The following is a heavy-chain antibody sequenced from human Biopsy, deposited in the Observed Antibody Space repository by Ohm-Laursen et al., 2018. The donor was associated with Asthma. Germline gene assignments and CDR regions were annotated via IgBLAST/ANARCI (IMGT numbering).Heavy chain of an antibody. V-gene: IGHV4-39*01. CDR3: ARHWNWGSFFDY. Sequence: TLSLTCRLSSGSGGYMRSGNYSWGWIRQPPGKGLEWIGSISYTENTDIPSLRSRVTLSVDTSKNNFSLKLTSVTAADTAVFYCARHWNWGSFFDYWGQGMLVTVSS. D-gene: IGHD7-27*01. CDR2: ISYTENT. CDR1: GGYMRSGNYS. J-gene: IGHJ4*02.